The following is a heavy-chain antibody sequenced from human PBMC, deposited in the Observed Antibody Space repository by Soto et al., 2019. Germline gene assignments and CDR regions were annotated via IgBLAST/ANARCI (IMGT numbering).Heavy chain of an antibody. D-gene: IGHD3-16*01. CDR1: GFTFTTYG. CDR2: ISYDGINQ. CDR3: ANLGLMGAYRKSFFDF. J-gene: IGHJ4*02. V-gene: IGHV3-30*18. Sequence: GGSLRLSCAASGFTFTTYGMHWVRQAPGKGLEWVAFISYDGINQYYADSVKGRFTVSRDLSKNTLFLQMNNLRPEDTAVYYCANLGLMGAYRKSFFDFWGQGTMATVSS.